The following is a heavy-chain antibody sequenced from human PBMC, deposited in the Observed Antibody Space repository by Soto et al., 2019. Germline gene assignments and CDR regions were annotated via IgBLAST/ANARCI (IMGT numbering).Heavy chain of an antibody. CDR1: GGSVSSGSYY. V-gene: IGHV4-61*01. D-gene: IGHD6-19*01. CDR3: ARGYSSGRTHRDY. CDR2: IYYSGST. J-gene: IGHJ4*02. Sequence: PSETLSLTCTVSGGSVSSGSYYWSWIRQPPGKGLEWIGYIYYSGSTNYNPSLKSRVTISVDTSKNQFSLKLSSVTAADTAVYYCARGYSSGRTHRDYWGQGTLVTAPQ.